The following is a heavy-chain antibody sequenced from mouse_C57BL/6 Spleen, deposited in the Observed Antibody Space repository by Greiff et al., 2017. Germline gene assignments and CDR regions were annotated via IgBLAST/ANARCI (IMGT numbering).Heavy chain of an antibody. J-gene: IGHJ1*03. D-gene: IGHD1-1*01. V-gene: IGHV1-85*01. CDR1: GYTFTSYD. CDR2: IYPRDGST. CDR3: AREYYGSSYGYCDV. Sequence: VHLVESGPELVKPGASVKLSCKASGYTFTSYDINWVKQRPGQGLEWIGWIYPRDGSTKYNEKFKGKATLTVDTSSSTAYMELHSLTSEDSAVYFCAREYYGSSYGYCDVWGTGTTVTVSS.